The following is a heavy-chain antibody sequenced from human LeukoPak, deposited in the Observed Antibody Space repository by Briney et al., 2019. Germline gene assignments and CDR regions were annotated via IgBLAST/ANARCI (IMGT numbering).Heavy chain of an antibody. CDR1: GGSFSDYY. CDR2: INHSGST. D-gene: IGHD5-24*01. J-gene: IGHJ3*02. Sequence: CETLPLTCAVYGGSFSDYYWSWIRQPPGKGLEWIGEINHSGSTNYNPSLKSRVTISVDTSKNQFSLKLSSVTAADTAVYHCARGLEEENAFDIWGQGTSVTVSS. V-gene: IGHV4-34*01. CDR3: ARGLEEENAFDI.